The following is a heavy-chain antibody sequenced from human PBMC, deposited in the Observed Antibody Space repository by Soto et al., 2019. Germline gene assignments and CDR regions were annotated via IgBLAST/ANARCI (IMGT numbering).Heavy chain of an antibody. CDR2: IYWDDDK. Sequence: QITLKESGPPLVKPTQTLTLTCTFPGFSFSSIGEGVGWIRQPPGKALEWLALIYWDDDKRYSPSLKSRLTITKDTSKNKVVLTMTNMDPVDTATYYCVQSRCGGDCLQSYSSHSYYGLDVWGQGTTVTVSS. D-gene: IGHD2-21*02. CDR1: GFSFSSIGEG. V-gene: IGHV2-5*02. CDR3: VQSRCGGDCLQSYSSHSYYGLDV. J-gene: IGHJ6*02.